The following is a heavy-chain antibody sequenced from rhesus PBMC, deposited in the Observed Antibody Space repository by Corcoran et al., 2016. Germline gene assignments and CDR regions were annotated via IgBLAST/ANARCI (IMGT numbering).Heavy chain of an antibody. J-gene: IGHJ4*01. CDR2: MSGGGGIT. CDR3: ATGGPNSPD. CDR1: GGSISSNS. Sequence: QVQLQESGPGLVKPSETLSLTCAVSGGSISSNSWSWIRQSPGKGLEWIGRMSGGGGITEYNPSLKSRVTISTDTSKNQFSLKLRSVTAADTAVYFCATGGPNSPDWGQGVLVTVSS. V-gene: IGHV4-173*01. D-gene: IGHD1-44*01.